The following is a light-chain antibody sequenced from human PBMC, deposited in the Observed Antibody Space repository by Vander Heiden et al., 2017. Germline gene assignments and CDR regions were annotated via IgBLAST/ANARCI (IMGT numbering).Light chain of an antibody. CDR2: AAS. CDR3: QQSDSTPWT. CDR1: QSISSY. V-gene: IGKV1-39*01. Sequence: DIQMTQSPSSLSASVGDRVTITCRASQSISSYLNWYQQKPGIAPKLLIYAASSLQSGVPSTSTRTGSPTDFTLTISRLHPEDITTYSCQQSDSTPWTFGQGTKVEIK. J-gene: IGKJ1*01.